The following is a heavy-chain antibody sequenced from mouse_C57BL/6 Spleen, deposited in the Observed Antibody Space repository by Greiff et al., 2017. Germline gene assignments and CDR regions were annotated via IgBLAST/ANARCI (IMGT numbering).Heavy chain of an antibody. CDR3: ARSGYYDYDDFDY. CDR2: INPSSGYT. D-gene: IGHD2-4*01. V-gene: IGHV1-7*01. Sequence: QVQLQQSGAELAKPGASVKLSCKASGYTFTSYWMHWVKQRPGQGLEWIGYINPSSGYTKYNQKFKDKATLTADKSSSTAYMQLSSLTYEDSAVYDCARSGYYDYDDFDYWGQCTTLTVSS. J-gene: IGHJ2*01. CDR1: GYTFTSYW.